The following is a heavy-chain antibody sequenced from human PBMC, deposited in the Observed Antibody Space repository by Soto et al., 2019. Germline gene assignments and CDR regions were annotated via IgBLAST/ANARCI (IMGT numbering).Heavy chain of an antibody. CDR2: INPNSGGT. V-gene: IGHV1-2*02. CDR1: GYTFTGYY. D-gene: IGHD3-22*01. Sequence: QVQLVQSGAEVKKPGASVKVSCKASGYTFTGYYMPWVRQAPGQGLEWMGWINPNSGGTKSAQKFQGRVTMTRDTSISTAYMELSRLRSDDTAVYYCARRKGDYYDSSGYHYYFDYWGQGTLVTVSS. CDR3: ARRKGDYYDSSGYHYYFDY. J-gene: IGHJ4*02.